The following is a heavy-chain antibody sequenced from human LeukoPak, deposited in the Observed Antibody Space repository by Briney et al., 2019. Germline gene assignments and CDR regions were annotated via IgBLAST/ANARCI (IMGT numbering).Heavy chain of an antibody. Sequence: SETLSLTCAVYGGSFSGYYWSWIRQPPGKGLGWIGEIDHSGSTNYNSGSPNYNPSLKSRVTISVDTSKNQFSLKLSCVTAADTAVYYCARRLSGYFGDYFDYWGQGALVTVSS. V-gene: IGHV4-34*01. CDR2: IDHSGSTNYNSGSP. D-gene: IGHD3-22*01. CDR3: ARRLSGYFGDYFDY. J-gene: IGHJ4*02. CDR1: GGSFSGYY.